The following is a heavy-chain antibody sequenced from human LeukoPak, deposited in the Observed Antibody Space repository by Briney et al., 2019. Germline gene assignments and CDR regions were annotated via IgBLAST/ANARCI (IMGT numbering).Heavy chain of an antibody. V-gene: IGHV3-11*01. CDR3: ARVGYCSSTSCYDY. CDR2: ISSSGSTI. D-gene: IGHD2-2*01. J-gene: IGHJ4*02. Sequence: GGSLRLSGAASGFTFSDYYMSWIRQAPGKGLEWVSYISSSGSTIYYADSVKGRLTISRDNAKNSLYLQMNSLRAEDTAVYYCARVGYCSSTSCYDYWGQGTLVTVSS. CDR1: GFTFSDYY.